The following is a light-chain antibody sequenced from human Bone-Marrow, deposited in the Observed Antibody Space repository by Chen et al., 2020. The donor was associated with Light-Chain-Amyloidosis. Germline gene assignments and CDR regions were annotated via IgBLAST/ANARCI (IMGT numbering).Light chain of an antibody. J-gene: IGLJ2*01. CDR1: SSDIGNYDF. Sequence: QSALTQPASASGSPGQSITISCTGSSSDIGNYDFVSWFQQYPGKAPKLLIYGVSKRPSGVSTRFSGSKSGNTASLTISELQAEDETDDYCCSYAGNTTVIFGGGTKLTVL. CDR3: CSYAGNTTVI. CDR2: GVS. V-gene: IGLV2-23*02.